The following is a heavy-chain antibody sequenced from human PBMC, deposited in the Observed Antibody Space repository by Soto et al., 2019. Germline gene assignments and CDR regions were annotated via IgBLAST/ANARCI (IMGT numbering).Heavy chain of an antibody. CDR2: IIPMLGIA. J-gene: IGHJ3*02. CDR3: TIGSWSGEVFDI. V-gene: IGHV1-69*02. D-gene: IGHD2-21*01. CDR1: GGTFSTYS. Sequence: QVQLVQSGAEVKKPGSSVKVSCKDSGGTFSTYSMFWVRQAPGQGLEWMGRIIPMLGIANHAQRFQDRVTITAEKSTATANMELSSLRSEDTALYYCTIGSWSGEVFDICGQGTMVTVSS.